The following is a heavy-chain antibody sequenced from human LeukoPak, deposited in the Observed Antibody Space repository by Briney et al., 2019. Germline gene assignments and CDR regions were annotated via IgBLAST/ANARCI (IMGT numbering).Heavy chain of an antibody. D-gene: IGHD2-2*01. CDR3: ASLQVPAAIGIDY. Sequence: SETLSLTCAVSGYSISSGYYWGWIRQPPRKGLEWIGSIYHSGSTSYNSSLKSRVTISVDTSKNQFSLKLSSVTAADTAVYYCASLQVPAAIGIDYWGQGTLVTVSS. V-gene: IGHV4-38-2*01. CDR1: GYSISSGYY. J-gene: IGHJ4*02. CDR2: IYHSGST.